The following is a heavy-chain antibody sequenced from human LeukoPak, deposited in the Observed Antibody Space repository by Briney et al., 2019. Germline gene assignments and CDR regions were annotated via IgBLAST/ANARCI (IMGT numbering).Heavy chain of an antibody. CDR2: ISGNTSYI. J-gene: IGHJ5*02. Sequence: GGSLRLSCLASGFSLFSYSINWVRQAPGKGLEWVSSISGNTSYIYYADSVKGRFTISRDNAKNSLYLQMNSLSAEDTAMYYCAREEMGGTTRSGALTWGQGTLVTVSS. CDR3: AREEMGGTTRSGALT. D-gene: IGHD1-14*01. CDR1: GFSLFSYS. V-gene: IGHV3-21*01.